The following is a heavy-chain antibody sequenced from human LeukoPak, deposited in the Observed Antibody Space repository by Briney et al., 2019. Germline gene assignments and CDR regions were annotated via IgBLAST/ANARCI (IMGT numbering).Heavy chain of an antibody. CDR1: GGSISSYY. CDR2: IYYSGST. V-gene: IGHV4-59*08. CDR3: ARAQQLVFYMDV. D-gene: IGHD6-13*01. J-gene: IGHJ6*03. Sequence: SETLSLTCTVPGGSISSYYWSWIRQPPGKGLEWIGYIYYSGSTNYNPSLKSRVTISVDTSKNQFSLKLSSVTAADTAVYYCARAQQLVFYMDVWGKGTTVTVSS.